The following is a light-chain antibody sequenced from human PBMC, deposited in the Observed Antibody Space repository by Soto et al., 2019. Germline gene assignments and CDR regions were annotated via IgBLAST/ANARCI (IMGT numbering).Light chain of an antibody. J-gene: IGLJ2*01. CDR2: DVS. Sequence: QSALTQPASVSGSPGQSITISCTGTNSDIGGYNYVSWYQQHPGKAPKLMIYDVSNQPSGVSYRFSGSKSANTASLTISGLQAEDEADYYCSSYTTRSTLGVFGGGTKLTVL. CDR3: SSYTTRSTLGV. CDR1: NSDIGGYNY. V-gene: IGLV2-14*03.